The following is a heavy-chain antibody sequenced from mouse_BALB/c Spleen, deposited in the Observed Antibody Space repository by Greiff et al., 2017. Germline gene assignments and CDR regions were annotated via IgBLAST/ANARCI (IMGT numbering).Heavy chain of an antibody. J-gene: IGHJ1*01. CDR1: GYTFTSYV. D-gene: IGHD1-1*01. V-gene: IGHV1-14*01. CDR3: ATTVVPWYFDV. CDR2: INPYNDGT. Sequence: VQLQQSGPELVKPGASVKMSCKASGYTFTSYVMHWVKQKPGQGLEWIGYINPYNDGTKYNEKFKGKATLTSDKSSSTAYMELSSLTSEDSAVYYCATTVVPWYFDVWGAGTTVTVSS.